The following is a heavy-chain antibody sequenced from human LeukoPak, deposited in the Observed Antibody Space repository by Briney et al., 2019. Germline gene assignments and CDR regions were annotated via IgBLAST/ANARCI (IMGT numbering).Heavy chain of an antibody. CDR1: GGSISSYY. D-gene: IGHD6-19*01. Sequence: PSETLSLTCTVSGGSISSYYWSWIRQPPGKGLEWIGYIYTSGSTNYNPSLKSRVTISVDTSKNQFSLKLSSVTAADTAVYYCARVYSSGWYYFDYWGQGTLVTVSS. V-gene: IGHV4-4*09. CDR2: IYTSGST. CDR3: ARVYSSGWYYFDY. J-gene: IGHJ4*02.